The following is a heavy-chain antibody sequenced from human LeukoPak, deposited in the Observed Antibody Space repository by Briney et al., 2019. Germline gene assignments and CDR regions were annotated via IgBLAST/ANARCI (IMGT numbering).Heavy chain of an antibody. CDR1: GFTFDDYA. J-gene: IGHJ4*02. CDR2: TSWNSGSI. CDR3: AKGPSGYYKGNYFDY. V-gene: IGHV3-9*03. Sequence: GGSLRLSCAASGFTFDDYAMHWVRQAPGKGLEWVSGTSWNSGSIGYADSVKGRFTISRDNAKNSLYLQMNSLRAEDMALYYCAKGPSGYYKGNYFDYWGQGTLVTVSS. D-gene: IGHD3-3*01.